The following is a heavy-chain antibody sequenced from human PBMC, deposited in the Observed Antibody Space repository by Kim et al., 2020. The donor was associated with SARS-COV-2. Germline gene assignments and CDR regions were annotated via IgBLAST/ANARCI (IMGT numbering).Heavy chain of an antibody. CDR2: FDPEDGET. CDR3: ATLDSSGYYKEYYFDY. D-gene: IGHD3-22*01. Sequence: ASVKVSCKVSGYTFTELSMHWVRQAPGKGLEWMGGFDPEDGETIYAPKFQGRVTMTEDTSTDTAYMDLSSLRSEDTAVYYCATLDSSGYYKEYYFDYWGQGTLVSVSS. J-gene: IGHJ4*02. CDR1: GYTFTELS. V-gene: IGHV1-24*01.